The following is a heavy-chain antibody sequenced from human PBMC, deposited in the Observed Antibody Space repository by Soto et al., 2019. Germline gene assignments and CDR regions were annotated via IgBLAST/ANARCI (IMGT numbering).Heavy chain of an antibody. V-gene: IGHV3-48*03. CDR1: GFIFSSFE. CDR2: INSRGSTV. J-gene: IGHJ3*02. Sequence: QLVESGGGWVQPGGSLRLSCAASGFIFSSFEMNWVRQAPGKGLEWVADINSRGSTVYYADSVRGRFTVSRDNAKNSMYLQLNKLRPEDTAVYYCARDFETRFLEYLYAFDIWGQGTVVTVSS. D-gene: IGHD3-3*01. CDR3: ARDFETRFLEYLYAFDI.